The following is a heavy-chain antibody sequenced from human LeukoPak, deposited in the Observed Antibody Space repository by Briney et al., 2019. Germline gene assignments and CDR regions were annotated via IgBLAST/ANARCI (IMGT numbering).Heavy chain of an antibody. CDR1: GFTFITYS. CDR3: AKRSAESSGYFDY. J-gene: IGHJ4*02. Sequence: GSLRLSCAAPGFTFITYSMTSLRPAPGRGLAGVSAITGSGAFTDYADSVKGRFTISRDNPKNTLYLQMNSLRAEDTAVYYCAKRSAESSGYFDYWGQGTLVTVSS. V-gene: IGHV3-23*01. D-gene: IGHD6-19*01. CDR2: ITGSGAFT.